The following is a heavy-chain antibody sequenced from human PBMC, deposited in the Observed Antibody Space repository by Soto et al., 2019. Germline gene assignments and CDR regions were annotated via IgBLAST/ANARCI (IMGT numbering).Heavy chain of an antibody. CDR1: GFIADDYA. CDR2: ISSNSATI. V-gene: IGHV3-9*02. Sequence: EVQLVESGGGLVQPGRSLRLSCVASGFIADDYAMHWVRQAPGKGLEWVSGISSNSATINYADSVKGRFTISRDNAKNSLFLQMNSLRPEDTDFYYCVKDIKWGGMTTIHYFDSWGQGTLVTVSS. D-gene: IGHD4-17*01. J-gene: IGHJ4*02. CDR3: VKDIKWGGMTTIHYFDS.